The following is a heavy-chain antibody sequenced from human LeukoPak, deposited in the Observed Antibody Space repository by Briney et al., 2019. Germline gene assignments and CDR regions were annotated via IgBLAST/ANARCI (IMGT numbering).Heavy chain of an antibody. CDR1: GGSISSGSYY. J-gene: IGHJ6*03. V-gene: IGHV4-61*02. CDR2: IYTSGST. D-gene: IGHD2-2*01. Sequence: PSQTLSLTCTVSGGSISSGSYYWSWIRQPAGKGLEWIGRIYTSGSTNYNPSLKSRVTISVDTSKNQFSLKLSSVTAADTAVCYCARDQVVVVPAARHYYYYMDVWGKGTTVTVSS. CDR3: ARDQVVVVPAARHYYYYMDV.